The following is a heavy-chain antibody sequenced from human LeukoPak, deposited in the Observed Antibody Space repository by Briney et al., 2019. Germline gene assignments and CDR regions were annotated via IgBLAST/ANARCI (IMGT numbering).Heavy chain of an antibody. CDR1: GFTFSYYG. D-gene: IGHD2-8*01. CDR3: ATSQIFSND. J-gene: IGHJ4*02. Sequence: GGSLRLSCAASGFTFSYYGMHWVRQAPGKGLVWVSHISTDGSSTTYAASVRGRFTISRDNARNTLYLQMNSLRAGDTAVSYCATSQIFSNDWGQGTLVTVSS. CDR2: ISTDGSST. V-gene: IGHV3-74*01.